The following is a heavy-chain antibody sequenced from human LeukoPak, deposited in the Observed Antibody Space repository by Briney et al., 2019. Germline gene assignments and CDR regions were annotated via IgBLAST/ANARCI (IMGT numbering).Heavy chain of an antibody. CDR3: AVSAAGLFDP. V-gene: IGHV4-34*01. CDR1: GGSIRYSGYY. CDR2: INHSGST. J-gene: IGHJ5*02. D-gene: IGHD6-13*01. Sequence: SETLSLTCSVSGGSIRYSGYYWSWIRQPPGKGLEWIREINHSGSTNHNPSLKSRVTISVDTSKNQFSLKLSSVTAADTAVYYCAVSAAGLFDPWGQGTLVTVSS.